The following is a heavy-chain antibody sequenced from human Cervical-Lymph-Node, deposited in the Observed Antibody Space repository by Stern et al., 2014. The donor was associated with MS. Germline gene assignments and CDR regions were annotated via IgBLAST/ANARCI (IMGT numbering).Heavy chain of an antibody. Sequence: VQLVESGAEVKKPGSSVKVSCKASGGTFSSQAINWVRQAPGQGLEWLGGSIPIFGTPNYAQKGQDRVTITADESTSTAYMDLSSLRSEDTAVYYCATPSTVIVGGLYVWGQGTTVTVSS. CDR3: ATPSTVIVGGLYV. J-gene: IGHJ6*02. V-gene: IGHV1-69*01. D-gene: IGHD4-17*01. CDR1: GGTFSSQA. CDR2: SIPIFGTP.